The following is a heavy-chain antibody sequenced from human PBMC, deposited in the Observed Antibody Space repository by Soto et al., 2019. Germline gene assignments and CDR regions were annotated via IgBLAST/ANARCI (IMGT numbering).Heavy chain of an antibody. V-gene: IGHV4-34*01. CDR3: ARGGHSSSWYWRNNWFDP. J-gene: IGHJ5*02. CDR1: GGSFSGYY. CDR2: INHSGST. Sequence: SETLSLTCAAYGGSFSGYYWSWIRQPPGKGLEWIGEINHSGSTNYNPSLKSRVTISVDTSKNQFSLKLSSVTAADTAVYYCARGGHSSSWYWRNNWFDPRGQGTLVTVHS. D-gene: IGHD6-13*01.